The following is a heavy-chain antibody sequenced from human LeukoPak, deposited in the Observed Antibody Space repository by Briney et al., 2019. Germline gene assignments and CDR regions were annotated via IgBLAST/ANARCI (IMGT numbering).Heavy chain of an antibody. J-gene: IGHJ3*02. D-gene: IGHD5-12*01. CDR2: INTNTGNP. CDR1: GYTFTNYA. Sequence: ASVKVSCKASGYTFTNYAMNWVRQAPGQGLEWMGWINTNTGNPTYAQGFTGRFVFSLDTSVSTAYLQISSLKAEDTAVYYCARGRLERLRLGAFDIWGQGTMVTVSS. CDR3: ARGRLERLRLGAFDI. V-gene: IGHV7-4-1*02.